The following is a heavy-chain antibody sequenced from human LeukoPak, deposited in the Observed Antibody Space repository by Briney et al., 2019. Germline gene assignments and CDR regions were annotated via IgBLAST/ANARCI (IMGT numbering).Heavy chain of an antibody. CDR1: GFTFSSYA. V-gene: IGHV3-23*01. CDR2: ISDSGGST. D-gene: IGHD1-1*01. J-gene: IGHJ6*03. CDR3: AKDGYDYYYYYMDV. Sequence: GGSLRLSCAASGFTFSSYAMSWVRQAPGKGLEWVLAISDSGGSTYYADSVQGRFTITRDNSKNTLYLQMNILRAEDMAVYYCAKDGYDYYYYYMDVWGKGTTVTVSS.